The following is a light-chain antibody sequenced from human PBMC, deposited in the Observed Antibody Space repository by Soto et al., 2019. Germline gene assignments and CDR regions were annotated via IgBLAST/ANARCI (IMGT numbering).Light chain of an antibody. CDR1: QTISSW. CDR2: KAS. V-gene: IGKV1-5*03. J-gene: IGKJ1*01. CDR3: QHYNSYSEA. Sequence: DIQMTQSPSTLSGSVGDRVTITCRASQTISSWLAWYQQKPGKAPKLLIYKASTLKSGVPSRFSGSGSGTEFTLTIGSLQPDDFATYYCQHYNSYSEAFGQATKVELK.